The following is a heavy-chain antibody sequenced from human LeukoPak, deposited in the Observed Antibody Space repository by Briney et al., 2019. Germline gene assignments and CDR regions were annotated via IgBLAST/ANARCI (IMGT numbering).Heavy chain of an antibody. J-gene: IGHJ4*02. Sequence: PSGTLSLTCGVAGGSISSANWWTGVRQPPGKGLEWIGEVHLGGSTNYNPSLESRVTISVDKSENHISLKLTSVTAADTAVYYCASEGGPYRPLDYSGQGTLVTVSS. CDR2: VHLGGST. CDR3: ASEGGPYRPLDY. V-gene: IGHV4-4*02. CDR1: GGSISSANW.